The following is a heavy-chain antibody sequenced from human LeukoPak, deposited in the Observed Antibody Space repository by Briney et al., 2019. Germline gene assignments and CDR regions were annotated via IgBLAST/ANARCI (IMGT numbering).Heavy chain of an antibody. D-gene: IGHD6-13*01. Sequence: SETLSLTCTVSGVSISSYYWSWIRQPAGKGLEWIGRIYYSGSTYYNPSLKSRVTKSVDTSKNQFSLKLSSVTAADTAVYYCAREGDSSSWYKFDYWGQGTLVTVSS. V-gene: IGHV4-4*07. CDR3: AREGDSSSWYKFDY. CDR1: GVSISSYY. CDR2: IYYSGST. J-gene: IGHJ4*02.